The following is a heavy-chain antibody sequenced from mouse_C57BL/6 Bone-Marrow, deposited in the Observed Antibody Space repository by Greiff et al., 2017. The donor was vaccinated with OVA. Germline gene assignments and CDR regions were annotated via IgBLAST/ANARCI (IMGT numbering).Heavy chain of an antibody. CDR3: ASYCGSCWYFDV. CDR1: GYTFTSYW. V-gene: IGHV1-59*01. CDR2: IDPSDSST. D-gene: IGHD1-1*01. J-gene: IGHJ1*03. Sequence: QVQLQQSGAELVRPGTSVKLSCKASGYTFTSYWMHWVKQRPGQGLEWIGVIDPSDSSTNYNQKFKGKATLTVDTSSSTAYMQLSSLTSDDSSFYYCASYCGSCWYFDVWGTGTTVTVSS.